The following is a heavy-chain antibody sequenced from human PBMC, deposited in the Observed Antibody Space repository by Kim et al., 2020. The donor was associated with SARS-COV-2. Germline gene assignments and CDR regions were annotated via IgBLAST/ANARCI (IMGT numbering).Heavy chain of an antibody. CDR1: GYSFTSYW. D-gene: IGHD6-13*01. J-gene: IGHJ2*01. V-gene: IGHV5-51*01. Sequence: GESLKISCKGSGYSFTSYWIGWVRQMPGKGLEWMGIIYPGDSDTRYSPSFQGQVTISADKSISTAYLQWRSLKASDTAMYYCARAPVPLRTYKMTISSWEDWYFDLWGRGTLVTVSS. CDR2: IYPGDSDT. CDR3: ARAPVPLRTYKMTISSWEDWYFDL.